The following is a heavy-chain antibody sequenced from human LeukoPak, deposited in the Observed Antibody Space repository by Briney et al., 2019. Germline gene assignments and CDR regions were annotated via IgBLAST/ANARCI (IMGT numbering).Heavy chain of an antibody. CDR3: ARESRYYHSGNYVTAMDV. D-gene: IGHD3-10*01. J-gene: IGHJ6*02. CDR2: VSVSSTYI. V-gene: IGHV3-21*01. CDR1: GFAFSSYN. Sequence: GGSLRLSCAASGFAFSSYNMNWVRQAPGKGLEWVAYVSVSSTYIFYADSLKARFTASRDNAKRSMYLQISGLRVEDTAVYYCARESRYYHSGNYVTAMDVWGQGATVTVSS.